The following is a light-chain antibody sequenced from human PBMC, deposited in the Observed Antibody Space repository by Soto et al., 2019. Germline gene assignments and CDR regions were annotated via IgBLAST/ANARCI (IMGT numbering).Light chain of an antibody. J-gene: IGKJ5*01. V-gene: IGKV3-20*01. CDR2: GAS. CDR3: QQYSSSPIT. Sequence: EVVLTQSPGTLSLSPGERATFSCSASQTVSRNYLAWYQKKPGQAPRLXIYGASSRATGIPDRFSGGGSGTDFSLTISRLDPEDFAVYYCQQYSSSPITFGQGTRLEIK. CDR1: QTVSRNY.